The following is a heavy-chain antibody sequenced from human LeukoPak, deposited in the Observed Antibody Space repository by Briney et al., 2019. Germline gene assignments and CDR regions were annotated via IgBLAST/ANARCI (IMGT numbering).Heavy chain of an antibody. Sequence: GGSLRLSCAASGFTFSSYAMHWVRQAPGKGLEWVAVISYDGSNKYYADSVKGRFTISRDNSKNTLYLQMNSLRAEDTAVYYCARDSLTYYYDSSGFPDYWGQGTLVTVSS. CDR2: ISYDGSNK. D-gene: IGHD3-22*01. V-gene: IGHV3-30-3*01. CDR1: GFTFSSYA. J-gene: IGHJ4*02. CDR3: ARDSLTYYYDSSGFPDY.